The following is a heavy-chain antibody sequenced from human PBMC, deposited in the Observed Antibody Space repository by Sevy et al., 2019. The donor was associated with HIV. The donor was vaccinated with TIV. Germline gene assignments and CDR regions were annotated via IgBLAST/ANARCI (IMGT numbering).Heavy chain of an antibody. V-gene: IGHV4-61*01. Sequence: SETLSPTCTVSGDSVSGGNYYWSWIRQPPGKGLEWIGYIYYSGSTNYNPSLKSRVTISIDTSKNQFSLRPTSVTAVDTAVYYCARGLFDYWGQGTLVTVSS. CDR3: ARGLFDY. J-gene: IGHJ4*02. CDR1: GDSVSGGNYY. CDR2: IYYSGST.